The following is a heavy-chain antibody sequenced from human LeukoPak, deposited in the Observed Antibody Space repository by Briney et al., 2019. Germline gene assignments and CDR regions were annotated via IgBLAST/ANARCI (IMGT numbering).Heavy chain of an antibody. CDR1: GFTVSSNY. V-gene: IGHV3-53*01. D-gene: IGHD3-3*01. J-gene: IGHJ4*02. Sequence: GGSLRLSCAASGFTVSSNYMSWVRQAPGEGLEWVSVIYSGGSTYYADSVKGRFTISRDNSKNTLYLQMNSLRAEDTAVYYCARGLRFLEWLLPYYDYWGQGTLVTVSS. CDR3: ARGLRFLEWLLPYYDY. CDR2: IYSGGST.